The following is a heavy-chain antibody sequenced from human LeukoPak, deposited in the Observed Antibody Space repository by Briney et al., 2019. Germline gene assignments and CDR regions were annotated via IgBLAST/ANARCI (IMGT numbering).Heavy chain of an antibody. CDR1: GYTFTSYG. J-gene: IGHJ6*02. CDR3: ARDNLVVAVAGNGMDV. CDR2: ISAYNGNT. D-gene: IGHD6-19*01. Sequence: GASVKVSCKASGYTFTSYGISWVRQAPGQGLEWMGWISAYNGNTNYAQKLQGRGTMTTDTSTSTAYMELRSLRSDDTAVYYCARDNLVVAVAGNGMDVWGQGTTVTVSS. V-gene: IGHV1-18*01.